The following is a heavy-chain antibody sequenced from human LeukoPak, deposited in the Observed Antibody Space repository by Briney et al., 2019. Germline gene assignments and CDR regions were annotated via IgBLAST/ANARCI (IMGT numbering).Heavy chain of an antibody. CDR1: GFTFSDYY. CDR2: ISSSGSTI. J-gene: IGHJ3*02. Sequence: GGSLRLSCAASGFTFSDYYMSWIRQAPGKGLEWVSCISSSGSTIYYADSVKGRFTISRDNAKNSLYLQMNSLRAEDTAVYYCARTGVLWFGELFPNDAFDIWGQGTMVTVSS. CDR3: ARTGVLWFGELFPNDAFDI. D-gene: IGHD3-10*01. V-gene: IGHV3-11*01.